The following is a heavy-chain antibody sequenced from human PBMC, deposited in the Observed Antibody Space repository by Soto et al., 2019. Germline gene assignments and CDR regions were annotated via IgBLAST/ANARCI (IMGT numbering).Heavy chain of an antibody. V-gene: IGHV3-30*18. D-gene: IGHD4-17*01. CDR2: ISYDGSNK. CDR1: GFTFSSYG. CDR3: AKGGRDDYGDYYDFFDY. Sequence: QVQLVESGGGVVQPGRSLRLSCAASGFTFSSYGMHWVRQAPGKGLEWVAVISYDGSNKYYADSVKGRFTISRDNSKNTLYLQMNGLRAEDTAVYYCAKGGRDDYGDYYDFFDYWGQGTLVTVSS. J-gene: IGHJ4*02.